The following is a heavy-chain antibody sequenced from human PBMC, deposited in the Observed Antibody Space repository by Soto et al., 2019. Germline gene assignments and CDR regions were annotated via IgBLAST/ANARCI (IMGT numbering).Heavy chain of an antibody. CDR2: INPSGGST. D-gene: IGHD2-2*01. Sequence: ASVKVSCKASGYTFTSYYMHWVRQAPGQGLEWMGIINPSGGSTSYAQKFQGRVTMTRDTSTSTVYMELSSLRSEDTAVYYCARDNRYCSSTSCWYYYMDVWGKGTTVTVSS. CDR1: GYTFTSYY. V-gene: IGHV1-46*03. CDR3: ARDNRYCSSTSCWYYYMDV. J-gene: IGHJ6*03.